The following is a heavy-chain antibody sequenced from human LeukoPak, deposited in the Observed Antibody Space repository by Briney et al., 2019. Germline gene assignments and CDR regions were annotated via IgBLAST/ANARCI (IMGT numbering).Heavy chain of an antibody. CDR3: ARVLSRHYGSGSYYYYDSSGYYST. J-gene: IGHJ5*02. CDR2: ISSSSSYI. CDR1: GFTFSSYS. V-gene: IGHV3-21*01. Sequence: GGSLRLSCAASGFTFSSYSMNWVRQAPGKGLEWVSSISSSSSYIYYADSVKGRFTISRDNAKNSLYLQMNSLRAEDTAVYYCARVLSRHYGSGSYYYYDSSGYYSTWGQGSLVTVSS. D-gene: IGHD3-22*01.